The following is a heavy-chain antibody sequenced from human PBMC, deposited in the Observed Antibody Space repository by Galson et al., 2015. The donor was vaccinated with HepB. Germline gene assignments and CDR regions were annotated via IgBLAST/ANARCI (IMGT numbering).Heavy chain of an antibody. D-gene: IGHD2-15*01. CDR2: IYYSGST. J-gene: IGHJ6*03. CDR3: ARVPRTGYSDYMDV. CDR1: GGSISSSSYY. Sequence: TLSLTCTVSGGSISSSSYYWGWIRQPPGKGLEWIGSIYYSGSTYYNPSLKSRVTISVDTSKNQFSLKLSSVTAADTAVYYCARVPRTGYSDYMDVWGKGTTVTVSS. V-gene: IGHV4-39*01.